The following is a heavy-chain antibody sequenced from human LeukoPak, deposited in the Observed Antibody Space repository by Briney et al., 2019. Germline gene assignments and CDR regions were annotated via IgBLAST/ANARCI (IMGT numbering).Heavy chain of an antibody. D-gene: IGHD3-3*01. V-gene: IGHV3-7*01. CDR2: INQDGSEK. J-gene: IGHJ4*02. Sequence: PGGSLRLSCAASGFTFSSYWMSWVRQAPGKGLEWVANINQDGSEKYYVDSVKGRFTISRDNAKNSLYLQLNSLRAEDTAVYYCANIGTYDDFWSGYYPPGWWGQGTLVTVSS. CDR3: ANIGTYDDFWSGYYPPGW. CDR1: GFTFSSYW.